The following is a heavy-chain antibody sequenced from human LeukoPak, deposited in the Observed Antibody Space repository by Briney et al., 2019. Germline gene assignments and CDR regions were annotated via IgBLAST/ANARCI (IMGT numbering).Heavy chain of an antibody. CDR3: ARERGSGSHYAIDI. V-gene: IGHV3-33*01. D-gene: IGHD3-10*01. Sequence: GRSLRLSCRASGFILSRYGMHWVRQAPGKGLEWVAVIWYDGSNRNYADSVKGRFTISRDNSKNTVYLQMNSLRGEDTAVYYYARERGSGSHYAIDICGQGTMVTVSS. J-gene: IGHJ3*02. CDR1: GFILSRYG. CDR2: IWYDGSNR.